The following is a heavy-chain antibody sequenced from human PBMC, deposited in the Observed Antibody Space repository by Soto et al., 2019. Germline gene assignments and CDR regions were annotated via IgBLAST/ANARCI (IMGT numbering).Heavy chain of an antibody. V-gene: IGHV3-23*01. CDR3: AKERDIVVVVAPLDY. Sequence: GGSLRLSCAASGFTFSSYAMSWVRQAPGKGLEWVSGISSSGSSKSYADSVKGRFTISRDNSKNTLYLQMNSLRAEDTAVYYCAKERDIVVVVAPLDYWGQGTLVTVSS. CDR2: ISSSGSSK. J-gene: IGHJ4*02. CDR1: GFTFSSYA. D-gene: IGHD2-15*01.